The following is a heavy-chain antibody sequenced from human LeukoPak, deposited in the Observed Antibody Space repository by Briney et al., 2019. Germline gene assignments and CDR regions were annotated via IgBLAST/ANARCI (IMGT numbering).Heavy chain of an antibody. D-gene: IGHD3-3*01. CDR2: INPSGGST. V-gene: IGHV1-46*01. Sequence: ASVTVSCKASGYTFTSYYMHWVRQAPGQGLEWMGIINPSGGSTSCAQKFQGRVTMTRDMSTSTVYMELSSLRSEDTAVYYCARSPYDFWSGQYGDYFDYWGQGTLVTVSS. CDR3: ARSPYDFWSGQYGDYFDY. CDR1: GYTFTSYY. J-gene: IGHJ4*02.